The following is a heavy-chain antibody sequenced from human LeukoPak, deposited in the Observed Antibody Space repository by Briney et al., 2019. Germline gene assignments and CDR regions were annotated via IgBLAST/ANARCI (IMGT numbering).Heavy chain of an antibody. D-gene: IGHD5-18*01. J-gene: IGHJ4*02. V-gene: IGHV4-59*08. Sequence: LETLSLTCTVSGGSISHYFWSWIRQPPGKALEWIGYIYYSGSTNYNPSLKSRVTISVDTSKNQFSLKLSSVTAADTAVYYCARHSSWIQLLFDYWGQGTLVTVSS. CDR1: GGSISHYF. CDR2: IYYSGST. CDR3: ARHSSWIQLLFDY.